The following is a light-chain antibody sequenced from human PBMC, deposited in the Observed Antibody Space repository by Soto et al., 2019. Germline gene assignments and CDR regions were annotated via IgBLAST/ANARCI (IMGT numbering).Light chain of an antibody. CDR2: DAY. Sequence: EVVLTQSPVTLSLSPGERATLSCRASQSFRGLLAWYQQKPGQAPRLLIYDAYNRATCIPPRFSGSGSGTDFTLTISSLEPEDSAVYNCQQRHMWPITFGQGTRLEI. V-gene: IGKV3-11*01. J-gene: IGKJ5*01. CDR3: QQRHMWPIT. CDR1: QSFRGL.